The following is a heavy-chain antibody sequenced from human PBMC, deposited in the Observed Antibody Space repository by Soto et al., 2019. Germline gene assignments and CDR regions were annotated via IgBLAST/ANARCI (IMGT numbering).Heavy chain of an antibody. V-gene: IGHV3-33*01. Sequence: GGSLRLSCAASGFTFSSYGMHWVRQAPGKGLEWVAVIWYDGSNKYYADSVKGRFTISRDNSKNTLYLQMNSLGAEDTAVYYCARTAVAGTVQYLSAPGDYWGQGTLVTVSS. CDR1: GFTFSSYG. CDR2: IWYDGSNK. CDR3: ARTAVAGTVQYLSAPGDY. D-gene: IGHD6-19*01. J-gene: IGHJ4*02.